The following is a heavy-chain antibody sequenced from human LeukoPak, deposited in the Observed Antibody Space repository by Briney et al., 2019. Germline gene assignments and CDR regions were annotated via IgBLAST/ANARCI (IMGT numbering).Heavy chain of an antibody. J-gene: IGHJ3*02. CDR2: ISSSSSTI. V-gene: IGHV3-48*01. CDR1: GFTFSSYS. CDR3: AREVIAPYCSSTSCLPDAFDI. D-gene: IGHD2-2*01. Sequence: PGGSLRLSCAASGFTFSSYSMNWVRQAPGKGLEWVSYISSSSSTIYYADSVKGRFTISRDNAKNSLYLQMNSLRAEDTAVYYCAREVIAPYCSSTSCLPDAFDIWGQGTMVTVSS.